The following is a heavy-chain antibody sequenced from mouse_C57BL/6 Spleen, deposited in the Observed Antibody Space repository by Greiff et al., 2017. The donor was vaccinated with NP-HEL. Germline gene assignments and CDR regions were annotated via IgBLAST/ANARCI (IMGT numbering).Heavy chain of an antibody. D-gene: IGHD1-1*01. CDR3: AIGSYYYGSEEYFDV. V-gene: IGHV1-20*01. J-gene: IGHJ1*03. CDR2: INPYNGDT. Sequence: VQLQQSGPELVKPGDSVKISCKASGYSFTGYFMNWVMQSHGKSLEWIGRINPYNGDTFYNQKFKGKATLTVDKSSSTAHMELRSLTSEDSAVYYCAIGSYYYGSEEYFDVWGTGTTVTVSS. CDR1: GYSFTGYF.